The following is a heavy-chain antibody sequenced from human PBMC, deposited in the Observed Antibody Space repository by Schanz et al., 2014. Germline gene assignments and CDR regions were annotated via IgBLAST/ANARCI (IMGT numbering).Heavy chain of an antibody. V-gene: IGHV3-7*03. CDR1: GFPFSNAY. Sequence: EVHLVESGGGLVKPGGSLRLSCAASGFPFSNAYMAWLRQVPGKGLEWVANIKQDESERSYVDSVKGRFTISRDNSKNTLYLQMNSLRAEDTAVYYCAKGLMVRGVLWDYWGQGTLVTVSS. J-gene: IGHJ4*02. CDR3: AKGLMVRGVLWDY. D-gene: IGHD3-10*01. CDR2: IKQDESER.